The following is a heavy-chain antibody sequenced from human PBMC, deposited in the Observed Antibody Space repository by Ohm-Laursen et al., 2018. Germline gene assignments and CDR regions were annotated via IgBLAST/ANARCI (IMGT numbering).Heavy chain of an antibody. CDR2: ISYDGSNK. D-gene: IGHD6-13*01. Sequence: SLRLSCAASGFTFSSYGMHWVRQAPGKGLEWVAVISYDGSNKYYADSVKGRFTISRDNSKNTLYLQMNSLRAEDTAVYYCAKDPEGIAAAGFDYWGQGTLVTVSS. J-gene: IGHJ4*02. CDR3: AKDPEGIAAAGFDY. V-gene: IGHV3-30*18. CDR1: GFTFSSYG.